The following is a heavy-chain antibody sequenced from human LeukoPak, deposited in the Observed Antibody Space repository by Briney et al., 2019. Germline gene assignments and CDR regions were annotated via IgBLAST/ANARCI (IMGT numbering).Heavy chain of an antibody. CDR1: GYTFTNYY. D-gene: IGHD1-26*01. CDR2: INPNSGDT. CDR3: TRDDIVGARDFDY. V-gene: IGHV1-2*02. J-gene: IGHJ4*02. Sequence: ASVKVSCKASGYTFTNYYIHWVRQAPGQGLEWMGWINPNSGDTKSAQKLQGRLTMTRDTSITTAYMDLSRLTSDDTAVYYCTRDDIVGARDFDYWGQGTLVTVSS.